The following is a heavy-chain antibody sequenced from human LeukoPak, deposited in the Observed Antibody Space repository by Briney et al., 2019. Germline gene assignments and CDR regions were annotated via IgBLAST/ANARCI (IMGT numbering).Heavy chain of an antibody. CDR1: VGSITNYY. V-gene: IGHV4-59*08. D-gene: IGHD1-26*01. CDR2: MYNTGRT. J-gene: IGHJ4*02. Sequence: SETLSLTCSVSVGSITNYYRSWIRQSPGKGLEWIGFMYNTGRTNYNPSLQSRVTMSIDTSKNQFSLKLSSVTAADTAVYYCARQGELAIDYWGQGTLDTVSS. CDR3: ARQGELAIDY.